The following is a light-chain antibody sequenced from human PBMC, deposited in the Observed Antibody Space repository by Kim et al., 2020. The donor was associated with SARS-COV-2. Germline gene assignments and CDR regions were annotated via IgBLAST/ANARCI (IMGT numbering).Light chain of an antibody. Sequence: DIVMTQSPDSLAVSLGERATINCKSSQSVLYSSDNKNCLAWYQQKPGQPPKLLIYWASTRESGVPDRFSGSGSGTDFTLTISSLQSEDVAVYYCQQYYTTPWTFGHGTKVDIK. CDR2: WAS. CDR1: QSVLYSSDNKNC. CDR3: QQYYTTPWT. V-gene: IGKV4-1*01. J-gene: IGKJ1*01.